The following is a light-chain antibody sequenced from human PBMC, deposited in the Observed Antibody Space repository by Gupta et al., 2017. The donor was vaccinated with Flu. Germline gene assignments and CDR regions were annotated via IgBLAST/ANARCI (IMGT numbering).Light chain of an antibody. V-gene: IGLV6-57*03. CDR3: QAYDSYHRV. Sequence: FLLTPPHSVSASPVQTVTISCTRSSGNVAYNYVQWYQQRPGRAPTTVIFENNKRPSGVPDRFSGSIDSSSNSASLTISGLKNEDEADYNCQAYDSYHRVFGGGTKLTVL. CDR1: SGNVAYNY. CDR2: ENN. J-gene: IGLJ3*02.